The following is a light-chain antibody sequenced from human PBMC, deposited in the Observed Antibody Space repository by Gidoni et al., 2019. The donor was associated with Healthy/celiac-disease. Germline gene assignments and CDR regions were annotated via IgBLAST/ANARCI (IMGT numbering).Light chain of an antibody. CDR1: QSISSY. V-gene: IGKV1-39*01. CDR3: QQSYSTLPLT. CDR2: AAS. Sequence: DIQMTQYPSSLSASVGDRVTITCRASQSISSYLNWYQQKPGKAPKLLIYAASSLQSGVPSRFSGSGSGTDFTLTISSLQPEDFATYYCQQSYSTLPLTFGGGTKVEIK. J-gene: IGKJ4*01.